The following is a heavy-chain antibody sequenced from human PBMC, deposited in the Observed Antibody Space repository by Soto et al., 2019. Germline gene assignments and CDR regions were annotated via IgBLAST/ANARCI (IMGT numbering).Heavy chain of an antibody. V-gene: IGHV1-2*02. CDR1: GYTFTGYY. D-gene: IGHD5-12*01. Sequence: ASVKVSCKASGYTFTGYYMHWVRQAPGQGLEWMGWINPNSGGTNYAQKFQGRVTMTRDTSISTAYMELSRLRSDDTAVYYCARDHERDNGCDYDFDYWGQGTLVTVSS. CDR3: ARDHERDNGCDYDFDY. CDR2: INPNSGGT. J-gene: IGHJ4*02.